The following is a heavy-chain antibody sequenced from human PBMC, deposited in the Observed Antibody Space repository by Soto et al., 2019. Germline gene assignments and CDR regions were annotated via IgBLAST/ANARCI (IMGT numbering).Heavy chain of an antibody. Sequence: PSETLSLTCTVSGGSISSGGYYWSWIRQHPGKGLEWIAYIYYSGSTYYNPSLKSRVTISVDTSKNQFSLKLSSVTAADTAVYYCARDSGYSSSETDAFDIWGQGTMVTVSS. CDR2: IYYSGST. V-gene: IGHV4-31*02. CDR1: GGSISSGGYY. CDR3: ARDSGYSSSETDAFDI. D-gene: IGHD6-6*01. J-gene: IGHJ3*02.